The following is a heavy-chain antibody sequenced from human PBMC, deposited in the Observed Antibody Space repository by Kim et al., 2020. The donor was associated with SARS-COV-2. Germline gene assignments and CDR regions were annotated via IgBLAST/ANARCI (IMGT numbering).Heavy chain of an antibody. CDR1: EFSFSDST. D-gene: IGHD1-26*01. J-gene: IGHJ3*02. CDR2: IRTKGDSYAT. V-gene: IGHV3-73*01. CDR3: TRGPPYSQSYWDAFDI. Sequence: GGSLRLSCEVSEFSFSDSTMHWVRQASGKGLEWVGRIRTKGDSYATVYAASVKGRFTISRDDSNNTAYLQMNSLKTEDTAVYYCTRGPPYSQSYWDAFDIWGQGTKVTVSS.